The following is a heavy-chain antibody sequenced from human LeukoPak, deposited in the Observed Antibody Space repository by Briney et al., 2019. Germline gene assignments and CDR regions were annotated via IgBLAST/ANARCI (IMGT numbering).Heavy chain of an antibody. CDR2: IITIFGTA. Sequence: SVKVSCKASGGTFSSYAISWVRQAPGQGLEWMGGIITIFGTANYAQKFQGRVTITADESTSTAYMELSSLRSEDTAVYYCARGGDSSGYYFPWGQGTLVTVSS. V-gene: IGHV1-69*13. CDR1: GGTFSSYA. J-gene: IGHJ5*02. D-gene: IGHD3-22*01. CDR3: ARGGDSSGYYFP.